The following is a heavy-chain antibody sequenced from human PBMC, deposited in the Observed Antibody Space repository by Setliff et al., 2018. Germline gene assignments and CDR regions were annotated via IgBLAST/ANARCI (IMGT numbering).Heavy chain of an antibody. CDR1: GYSFTNYY. V-gene: IGHV1-46*01. J-gene: IGHJ4*02. CDR3: ARQQWLVGGFDY. Sequence: ASVKVSCKASGYSFTNYYMHWVRQAPGQGLEWMGIINPSGGSTSYAQKFQGRVTMTRDTSTSTVYMELSSLRSEDTAVYYCARQQWLVGGFDYWGQGTLVTVSS. D-gene: IGHD6-19*01. CDR2: INPSGGST.